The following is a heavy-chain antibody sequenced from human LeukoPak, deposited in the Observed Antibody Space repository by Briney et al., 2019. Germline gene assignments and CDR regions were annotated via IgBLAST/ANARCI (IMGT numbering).Heavy chain of an antibody. Sequence: GALRLSCAASGFTFSSFGMNCVRQAPGKGLEWISYISISSSTIYYADSVKGRFTISRDNAKNSLYLQMNSLRAEDTAVYYCAREGDGYMPGYWVQGTLVTVSS. J-gene: IGHJ4*02. V-gene: IGHV3-48*04. CDR1: GFTFSSFG. CDR2: ISISSSTI. D-gene: IGHD5-24*01. CDR3: AREGDGYMPGY.